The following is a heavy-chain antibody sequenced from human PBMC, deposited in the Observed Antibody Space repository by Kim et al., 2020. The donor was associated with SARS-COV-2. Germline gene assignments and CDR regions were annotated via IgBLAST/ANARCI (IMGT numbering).Heavy chain of an antibody. CDR3: AKDTRYYYDSSGHLDY. J-gene: IGHJ4*02. Sequence: SVEGRFTIARDNAKNSLYLQMNSLRAEDTALYYCAKDTRYYYDSSGHLDYWGQGTLVTVSS. D-gene: IGHD3-22*01. V-gene: IGHV3-9*01.